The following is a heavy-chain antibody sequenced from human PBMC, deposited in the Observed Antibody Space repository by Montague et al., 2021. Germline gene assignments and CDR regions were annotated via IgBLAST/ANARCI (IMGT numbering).Heavy chain of an antibody. J-gene: IGHJ4*02. V-gene: IGHV4-39*01. CDR2: IFRNGDG. CDR1: GGSISSSTHY. Sequence: SETLSLTCTVSGGSISSSTHYWGWIRQTPGKGLDWIGSIFRNGDGFYNPSLKSPVIISVDTSGNQFSLRLTSVTAADTAVYFFARHREGGSYTRAIVYWGQGILVTVSS. D-gene: IGHD3-10*01. CDR3: ARHREGGSYTRAIVY.